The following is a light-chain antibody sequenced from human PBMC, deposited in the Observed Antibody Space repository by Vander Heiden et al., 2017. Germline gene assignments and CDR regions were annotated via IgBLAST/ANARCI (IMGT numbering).Light chain of an antibody. V-gene: IGLV3-21*02. CDR1: NIGSKS. J-gene: IGLJ3*02. CDR3: QVWDSSSDQPV. Sequence: SSVLTPPPSVSVAPGQTATITFGGNNIGSKSVHWYQQKPGQAPVLVVYDDSDRPSGIPERFSGSNSGNTATLTTSRVEAGDEADYYCQVWDSSSDQPVFGGGTKLTVL. CDR2: DDS.